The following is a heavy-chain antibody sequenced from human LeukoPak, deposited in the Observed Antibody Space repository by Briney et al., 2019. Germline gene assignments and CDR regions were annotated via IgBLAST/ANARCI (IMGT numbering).Heavy chain of an antibody. Sequence: PGGSLRLSCVASGFTFSDHYMGWVRQAPGKGLEWVGHTGNKANSYTTEYAASVKGRFTISRDESKNSLYLQMNSLKIEDTAVYYCTRDFSSWGQGTLVTVSS. J-gene: IGHJ4*02. CDR1: GFTFSDHY. D-gene: IGHD2/OR15-2a*01. CDR2: TGNKANSYTT. CDR3: TRDFSS. V-gene: IGHV3-72*01.